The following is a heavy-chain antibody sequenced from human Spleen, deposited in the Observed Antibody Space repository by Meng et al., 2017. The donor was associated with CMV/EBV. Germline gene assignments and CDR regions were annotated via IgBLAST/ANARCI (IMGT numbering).Heavy chain of an antibody. CDR3: AKAVSYNWNAFDI. CDR2: TSTSGGST. V-gene: IGHV3-23*01. D-gene: IGHD1-20*01. Sequence: GESLKISCAASGFTFSSHAMSWVRQAPGKGLEWVSGTSTSGGSTYYEDSVKGPFTISRDNSKNTLYVQMNGLRAEDTAVYYCAKAVSYNWNAFDIWGQGTMVTVSS. CDR1: GFTFSSHA. J-gene: IGHJ3*02.